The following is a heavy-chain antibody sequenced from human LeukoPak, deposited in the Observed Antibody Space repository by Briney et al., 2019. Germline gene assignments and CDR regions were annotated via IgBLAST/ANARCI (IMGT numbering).Heavy chain of an antibody. CDR2: VSDSGGST. J-gene: IGHJ4*02. CDR3: ARDKRPYN. Sequence: PGGSLRLSCAASGFTFSSYAMSWVRQAPGKGLEWVSTVSDSGGSTYYADSVKGRFTISRDNAKNSLYLQMNSLRAEDTAVYYCARDKRPYNWGQGTLVTVSS. CDR1: GFTFSSYA. V-gene: IGHV3-23*01.